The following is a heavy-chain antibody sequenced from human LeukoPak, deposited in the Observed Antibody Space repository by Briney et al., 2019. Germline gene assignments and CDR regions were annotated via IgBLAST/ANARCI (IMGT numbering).Heavy chain of an antibody. J-gene: IGHJ4*02. V-gene: IGHV4-30-4*01. CDR2: IYYSGST. CDR1: GGSISSGDYY. D-gene: IGHD3-22*01. Sequence: SQTVSLTCTVSGGSISSGDYYWSWIRQPPGKGLEWIVYIYYSGSTYYNPSLKSRVTISVDTSKNQFSLKLSSVTAADTAVYYCARGDSSGYYFDYWGQGTLVTVSS. CDR3: ARGDSSGYYFDY.